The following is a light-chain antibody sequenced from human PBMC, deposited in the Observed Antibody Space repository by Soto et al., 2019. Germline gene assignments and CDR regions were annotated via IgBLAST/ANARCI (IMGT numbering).Light chain of an antibody. CDR1: SSDVGGYNY. CDR3: SSYTSSSTRV. J-gene: IGLJ1*01. Sequence: QSALTXPASVSGSPGQSITISRTGTSSDVGGYNYVSWYQQHPGKAPKLMIYDVSSRPSGVSNRFSGSKSGNTASLTISGLQAEDEADYYCSSYTSSSTRVFGTGTKVTVL. CDR2: DVS. V-gene: IGLV2-14*01.